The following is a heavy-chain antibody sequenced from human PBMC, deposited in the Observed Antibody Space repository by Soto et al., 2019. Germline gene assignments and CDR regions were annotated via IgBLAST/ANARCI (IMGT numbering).Heavy chain of an antibody. V-gene: IGHV3-13*01. J-gene: IGHJ6*02. CDR3: ARGARYFDWLLSRGMDV. Sequence: GGSLRLSCAASGFTFSSYDMHWVRQATGKGLEWVSAIGTAGDTYYPGSVKGRFTISRENAKNSLYLQMNSLRAGDTAVYYCARGARYFDWLLSRGMDVWGQGTRVTVSS. D-gene: IGHD3-9*01. CDR1: GFTFSSYD. CDR2: IGTAGDT.